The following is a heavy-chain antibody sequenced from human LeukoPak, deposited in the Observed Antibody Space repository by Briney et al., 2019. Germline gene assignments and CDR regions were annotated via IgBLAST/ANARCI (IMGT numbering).Heavy chain of an antibody. CDR3: ARGGSGCPNWFDP. V-gene: IGHV4-59*08. CDR2: IYYSGTT. J-gene: IGHJ5*02. Sequence: PSETLSLTCTVSGGSISSYYWSWIRKPPGKGLVWLGYIYYSGTTNYNPSLKSRVNISVEASKNQFSLELRSVTGADAAVYYCARGGSGCPNWFDPWGQGTLVTVSS. D-gene: IGHD6-19*01. CDR1: GGSISSYY.